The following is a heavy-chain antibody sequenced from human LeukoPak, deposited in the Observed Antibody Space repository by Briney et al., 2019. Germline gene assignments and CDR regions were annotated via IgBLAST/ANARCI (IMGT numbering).Heavy chain of an antibody. CDR1: GYTFTGYY. Sequence: ASVKVSCKASGYTFTGYYMHWVRQAPGQGLEWMGWINPNSGSTNYAQKFQGRVTMTRDTSISTAYMELSRLRSDDTAVYYCARAPSDYDFWSGYYSYFDYWGQGTLVTVSS. D-gene: IGHD3-3*01. J-gene: IGHJ4*02. CDR2: INPNSGST. V-gene: IGHV1-2*02. CDR3: ARAPSDYDFWSGYYSYFDY.